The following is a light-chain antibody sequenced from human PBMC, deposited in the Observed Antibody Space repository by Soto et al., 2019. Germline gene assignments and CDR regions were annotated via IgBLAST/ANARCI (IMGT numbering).Light chain of an antibody. CDR1: QSISSW. CDR3: QQYNSYSRT. V-gene: IGKV1-5*03. J-gene: IGKJ1*01. Sequence: DFPLTQSPSFLSASVGDRATIPCRASQSISSWLAWYQQKPGKAPKLLIYKASSLESGVPSRFSGSGSGTEFTLTISSLQPDDFATYYCQQYNSYSRTFGQGTKVDIK. CDR2: KAS.